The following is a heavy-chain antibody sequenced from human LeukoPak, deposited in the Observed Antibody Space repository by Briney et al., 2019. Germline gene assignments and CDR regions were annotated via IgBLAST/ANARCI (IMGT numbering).Heavy chain of an antibody. V-gene: IGHV1-18*01. CDR1: GYPSTNYG. J-gene: IGHJ3*02. CDR2: VSAYNGNT. CDR3: ARPNPQRAFDI. D-gene: IGHD6-25*01. Sequence: ASVKVSCKASGYPSTNYGTSWVGPVPGQGLEWMGWVSAYNGNTNYAQKLQGRVTMTTDTSTSTAYMELRSLRSDDTAVYYCARPNPQRAFDIWGQGTMVTVSS.